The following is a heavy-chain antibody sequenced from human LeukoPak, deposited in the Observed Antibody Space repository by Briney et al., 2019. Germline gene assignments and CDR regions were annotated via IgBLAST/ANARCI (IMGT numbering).Heavy chain of an antibody. CDR2: ISAYNGNT. CDR1: GYTFTSYG. Sequence: ASVKVSFKASGYTFTSYGISWVRQAPGQGLEWMGWISAYNGNTNYAQKLQGRVTMTTDTSTSTAYMELRSLRSDDTAVYYCARDGGIRAVGHDAFDIWGQGTMVTVSS. J-gene: IGHJ3*02. D-gene: IGHD6-19*01. V-gene: IGHV1-18*04. CDR3: ARDGGIRAVGHDAFDI.